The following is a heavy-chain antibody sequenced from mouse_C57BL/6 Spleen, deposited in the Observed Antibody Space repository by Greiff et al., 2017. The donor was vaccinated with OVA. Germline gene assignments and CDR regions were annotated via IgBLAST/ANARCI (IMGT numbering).Heavy chain of an antibody. CDR2: IRLKSDNYAT. CDR3: TAFYYYGSRDD. V-gene: IGHV6-3*01. J-gene: IGHJ2*01. D-gene: IGHD1-1*01. CDR1: GFTFSNYW. Sequence: EVQRVESGGGLVQPGGSMKLSCVASGFTFSNYWMNWVRQSPEKGLEWVAQIRLKSDNYATHYAESVKGRFTISRDDSKSSVYLQMNNLRAEDTGIYYCTAFYYYGSRDDWGQGTTLTVSS.